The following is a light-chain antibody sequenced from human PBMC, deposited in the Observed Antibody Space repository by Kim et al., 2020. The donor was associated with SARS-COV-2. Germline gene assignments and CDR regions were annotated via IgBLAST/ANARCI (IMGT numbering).Light chain of an antibody. Sequence: NFMLTQPHSVSESPGKTVTISCTRSSGSIASNYVQWYQQRPGSSPTTVIYEDNQRPSGVPDRFSGSIDSSSNSASLTISGLKTEDEADYYCQPYDSSNPVFGGGTQLTVL. CDR2: EDN. CDR1: SGSIASNY. CDR3: QPYDSSNPV. J-gene: IGLJ3*02. V-gene: IGLV6-57*01.